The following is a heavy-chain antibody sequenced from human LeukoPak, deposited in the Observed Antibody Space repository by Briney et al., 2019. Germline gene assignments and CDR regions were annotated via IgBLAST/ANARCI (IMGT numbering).Heavy chain of an antibody. Sequence: PPETLSLTSTVPGGSISAYFWSWIPQPPGKGLESVGDISHRGDTNYSPSLKSRVTISIDTSKSQISLNLGSVTAADTAVYYCARPNYESSCHDAFDIWGRGTMVTVSS. D-gene: IGHD3-22*01. CDR1: GGSISAYF. J-gene: IGHJ3*02. CDR2: ISHRGDT. V-gene: IGHV4-59*08. CDR3: ARPNYESSCHDAFDI.